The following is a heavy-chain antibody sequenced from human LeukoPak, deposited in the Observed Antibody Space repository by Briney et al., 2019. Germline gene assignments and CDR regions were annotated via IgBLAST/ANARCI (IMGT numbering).Heavy chain of an antibody. D-gene: IGHD1-26*01. V-gene: IGHV1-24*01. J-gene: IGHJ4*02. Sequence: ASVEVSCKVSGYTLTELSMHWVRQAPGKGLEWMGGFDPEDGETIYAQKFQGRVTMTEDTSTDTAYMELSSLRSEDTAVYYCATGQSGSYYVAWAYWGQGTLVTVSS. CDR1: GYTLTELS. CDR2: FDPEDGET. CDR3: ATGQSGSYYVAWAY.